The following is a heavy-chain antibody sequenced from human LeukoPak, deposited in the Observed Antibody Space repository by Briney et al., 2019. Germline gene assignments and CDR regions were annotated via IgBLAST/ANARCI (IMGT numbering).Heavy chain of an antibody. CDR1: GFTFSSYA. J-gene: IGHJ4*02. CDR2: ISYDGSNK. V-gene: IGHV3-30-3*01. Sequence: GSLRLSCAASGFTFSSYAMHWVRQAPGKGLEWVAVISYDGSNKYYADSVKGRFTISRDNSKNTLYLQMNSLRAEDTAVYYCARVGVVVPAAMGGYFDYWGQGTLVTVSS. D-gene: IGHD2-2*01. CDR3: ARVGVVVPAAMGGYFDY.